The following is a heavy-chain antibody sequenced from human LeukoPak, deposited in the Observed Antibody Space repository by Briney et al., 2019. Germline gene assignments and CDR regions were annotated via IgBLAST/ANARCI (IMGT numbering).Heavy chain of an antibody. CDR2: IIPIFGTA. D-gene: IGHD3-22*01. V-gene: IGHV1-69*13. CDR3: ARGQTYYYDSSGYYPFDY. CDR1: GGTFSSYA. J-gene: IGHJ4*02. Sequence: ASVKVSCKASGGTFSSYAISWVRQAPGQGLEWMGGIIPIFGTANYAQKSQGRVTITADESTSTAYMELSSLRSEDTAVYYCARGQTYYYDSSGYYPFDYWGQGTLVTVSS.